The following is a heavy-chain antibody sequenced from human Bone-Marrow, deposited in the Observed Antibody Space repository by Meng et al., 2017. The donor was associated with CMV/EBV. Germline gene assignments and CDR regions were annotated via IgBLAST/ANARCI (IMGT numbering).Heavy chain of an antibody. D-gene: IGHD3-22*01. V-gene: IGHV1-2*02. CDR1: GYTFTGYY. CDR2: INPNSGGT. Sequence: KISCKASGYTFTGYYMHWVRQAPGQGLEWMGWINPNSGGTNYAQKFQGRVTMTRDTSISTAYMEMSRLRSDDTAVYYCARDGRDPKITYYYDSSGYSPDYWGQGTLVTVSS. J-gene: IGHJ4*02. CDR3: ARDGRDPKITYYYDSSGYSPDY.